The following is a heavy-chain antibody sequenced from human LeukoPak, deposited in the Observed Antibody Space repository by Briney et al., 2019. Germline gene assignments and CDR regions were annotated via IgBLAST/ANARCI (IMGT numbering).Heavy chain of an antibody. D-gene: IGHD3-9*01. CDR2: IKQDVSEK. CDR1: GFTFSSYW. CDR3: AREGYDISILFDY. J-gene: IGHJ4*02. Sequence: GGSLRLSCAASGFTFSSYWMSWVRQAPGKGLGWVANIKQDVSEKDYVASVKGRFTISRDNAKNSLYLQMNSLRAEDTAVYYCAREGYDISILFDYWGQGTLVTVSS. V-gene: IGHV3-7*03.